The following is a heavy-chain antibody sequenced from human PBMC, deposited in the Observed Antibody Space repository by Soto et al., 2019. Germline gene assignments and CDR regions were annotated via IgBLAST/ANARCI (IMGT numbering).Heavy chain of an antibody. CDR1: GFSLSTSGVG. Sequence: QITLKESGPTLVKPTQTLTLTCTFSGFSLSTSGVGVGWIRQPPGKALEWLALIYWDDDKRYSPSLKSRLTVTKDTSRNQVVLTVTNMDPVDTATYYCAHSGAHCTIGVCYTTPYFDSWGQGTLVTVSS. CDR2: IYWDDDK. D-gene: IGHD2-8*01. J-gene: IGHJ4*02. CDR3: AHSGAHCTIGVCYTTPYFDS. V-gene: IGHV2-5*02.